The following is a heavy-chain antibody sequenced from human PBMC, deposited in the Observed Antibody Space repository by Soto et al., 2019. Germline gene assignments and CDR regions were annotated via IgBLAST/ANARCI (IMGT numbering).Heavy chain of an antibody. V-gene: IGHV4-59*08. CDR3: ARRYGRGFDY. Sequence: QVQLLESGPGLVKPSETLSLTCTVSGGSISSYYWSWIRQPPGKGLEWIGYIYSSGSTNYNPSLKSRVPISVDTSKNPFSLKLSSVTAADTAVYYSARRYGRGFDYWGQGTLVTVSS. D-gene: IGHD1-1*01. J-gene: IGHJ4*02. CDR2: IYSSGST. CDR1: GGSISSYY.